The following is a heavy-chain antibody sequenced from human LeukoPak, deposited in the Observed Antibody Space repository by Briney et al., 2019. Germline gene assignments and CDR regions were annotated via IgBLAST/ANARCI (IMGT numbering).Heavy chain of an antibody. Sequence: PGGSLRLSCAASGFTFSSYEMQWVRQAPGKGLEWVSYIGTSGISIYYADSVEGRFTISRDNAKNSLYLQMNSLRAEDTAVYYCGRVGRAARWGYWGQGTLVTVSS. CDR1: GFTFSSYE. D-gene: IGHD2-15*01. J-gene: IGHJ4*02. V-gene: IGHV3-48*03. CDR2: IGTSGISI. CDR3: GRVGRAARWGY.